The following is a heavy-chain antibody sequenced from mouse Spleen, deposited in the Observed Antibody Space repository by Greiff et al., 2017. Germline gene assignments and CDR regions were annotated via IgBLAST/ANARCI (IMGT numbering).Heavy chain of an antibody. CDR2: INPVTGGT. CDR3: ARSGRYDGAWFAY. D-gene: IGHD2-14*01. CDR1: GYSFTGYY. Sequence: EVQLQQSGPELVKPGASVKISCKASGYSFTGYYMNWVKQSPEKSLEWIGEINPVTGGTTYNQKFKAKSTLTLDKSSSTAYMQLMSLISDDSAVYYCARSGRYDGAWFAYWGQGTLVTVSA. V-gene: IGHV1-42*01. J-gene: IGHJ3*01.